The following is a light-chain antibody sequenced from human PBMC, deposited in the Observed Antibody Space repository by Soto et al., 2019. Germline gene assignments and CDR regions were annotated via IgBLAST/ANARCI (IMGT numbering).Light chain of an antibody. CDR1: SSDVGGYNY. J-gene: IGLJ1*01. CDR3: SSYAGSLDV. Sequence: QSALTQPPSASGSPGQSVTISCTGTSSDVGGYNYVSWYQQHPGKAPKLMIYEVSKRPSGVPDRFSGSKSGNTASLTVSGLQAEDEADYYCSSYAGSLDVFGTATKLTVL. V-gene: IGLV2-8*01. CDR2: EVS.